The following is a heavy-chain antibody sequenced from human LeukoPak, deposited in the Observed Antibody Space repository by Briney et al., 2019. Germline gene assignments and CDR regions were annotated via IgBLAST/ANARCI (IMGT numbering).Heavy chain of an antibody. V-gene: IGHV4-39*01. CDR3: ARQGDYVPFDY. CDR2: ISYTGTT. D-gene: IGHD4-17*01. J-gene: IGHJ4*02. Sequence: PSETLSLTCTVSGGSISSTSYFWGWIRQPPGKGLEWLASISYTGTTHYNPSLNSRATISADTSKNQFSLKLRSVTAADTALYYCARQGDYVPFDYWGQGTLVTVSS. CDR1: GGSISSTSYF.